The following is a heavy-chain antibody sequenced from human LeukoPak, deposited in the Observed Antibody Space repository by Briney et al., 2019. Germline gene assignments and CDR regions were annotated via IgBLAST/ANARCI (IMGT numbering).Heavy chain of an antibody. CDR1: GFTFSSYG. CDR3: AKGVGYCSGGSCQQFDY. Sequence: GGSLRLSCAASGFTFSSYGMSWVRQAPGKGLEWVSAISGSGGSTYYADSVKGRFTISRDNSKNTLYLQMNSLRAEDTAVYYCAKGVGYCSGGSCQQFDYWGQGTLVTISS. V-gene: IGHV3-23*01. CDR2: ISGSGGST. J-gene: IGHJ4*02. D-gene: IGHD2-15*01.